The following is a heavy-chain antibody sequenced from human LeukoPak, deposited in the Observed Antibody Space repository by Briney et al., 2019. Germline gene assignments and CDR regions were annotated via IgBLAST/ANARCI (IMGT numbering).Heavy chain of an antibody. CDR2: FDPEDGET. CDR1: GYTFTSYG. V-gene: IGHV1-24*01. D-gene: IGHD5-24*01. Sequence: ASVKVSCKASGYTFTSYGISWVRQAPGQGLEWMGGFDPEDGETIYAQKFQGRVTMTEDTSTDTAYMELSSLRSEDTAVYYCATGGLVDGYNLGNYYMDVWGKGTTVTISS. J-gene: IGHJ6*03. CDR3: ATGGLVDGYNLGNYYMDV.